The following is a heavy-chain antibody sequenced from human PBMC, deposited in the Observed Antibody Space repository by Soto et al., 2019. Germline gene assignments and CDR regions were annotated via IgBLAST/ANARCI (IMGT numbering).Heavy chain of an antibody. CDR1: GGSITSYY. V-gene: IGHV4-4*07. J-gene: IGHJ6*02. Sequence: QVHLQESGPGLVKPSETLSLICTVSGGSITSYYWSWVRQPDGKGREWVGRIYSDGTTNYSPSLNSRVTMSLDTSKNQFSLWLSSVTAADTAIYYCSRVDCSNTNCRTRGMDVWGQGTTVTVSS. D-gene: IGHD2-2*01. CDR3: SRVDCSNTNCRTRGMDV. CDR2: IYSDGTT.